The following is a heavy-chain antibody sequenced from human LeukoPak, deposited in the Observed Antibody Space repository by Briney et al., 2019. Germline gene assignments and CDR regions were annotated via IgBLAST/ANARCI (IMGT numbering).Heavy chain of an antibody. CDR1: GVSVSSGSYD. CDR3: ARAADNYYYYYGMDV. V-gene: IGHV4-61*01. Sequence: SETLSLTCTVSGVSVSSGSYDWGWIRQPPGKGLEWIGYIYYSGSTNYNPSLKSRVTISVDTSKNQFSLKLSSVTAADTAVYYCARAADNYYYYYGMDVWGKGTTVTVSS. CDR2: IYYSGST. J-gene: IGHJ6*04. D-gene: IGHD2-15*01.